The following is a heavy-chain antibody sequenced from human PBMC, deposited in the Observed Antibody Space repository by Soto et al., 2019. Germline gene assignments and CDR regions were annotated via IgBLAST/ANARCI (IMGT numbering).Heavy chain of an antibody. J-gene: IGHJ4*02. Sequence: QVQLVQSGAEVKKPGASVKVSCKASGYTFTSYAMHWVRQAPGQRLEWMGWINAGNGNTKYSQKFQGRVTITRDTSASTAYMELSSLRSEDTAVYYCARSIVVVPAAMKPFDYWGQGTLVTVSS. CDR1: GYTFTSYA. CDR3: ARSIVVVPAAMKPFDY. V-gene: IGHV1-3*01. CDR2: INAGNGNT. D-gene: IGHD2-2*01.